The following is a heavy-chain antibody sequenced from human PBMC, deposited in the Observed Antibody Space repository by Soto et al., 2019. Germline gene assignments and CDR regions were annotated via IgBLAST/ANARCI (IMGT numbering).Heavy chain of an antibody. CDR3: ARDVAVVVPAANTRYTYYYYGMDV. CDR2: IKQDGSEK. D-gene: IGHD2-2*01. Sequence: EVQLVESGGGLVQPGGSLRLSCAASGFTFSSYWMSWVRQAPGKGLEWVANIKQDGSEKYYVDSVKGRFTISRDNAKNSLYLQMNSLRAEDTAVYYCARDVAVVVPAANTRYTYYYYGMDVWGQGTTVTVSS. V-gene: IGHV3-7*03. CDR1: GFTFSSYW. J-gene: IGHJ6*02.